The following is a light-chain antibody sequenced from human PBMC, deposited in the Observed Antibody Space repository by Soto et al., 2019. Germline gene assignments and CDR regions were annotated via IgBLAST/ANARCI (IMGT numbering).Light chain of an antibody. CDR2: NVY. J-gene: IGLJ1*01. CDR1: SSDVGGYNY. CDR3: NSYTSASTDV. V-gene: IGLV2-14*03. Sequence: QSALTQPASVSGSPGQSITISCTGTSSDVGGYNYVSWYQQHPGKAPKLMIYNVYSRPSGVSSRFSGSKSGNTASLTISWLQAEDEADYYCNSYTSASTDVFGTGTKLTVL.